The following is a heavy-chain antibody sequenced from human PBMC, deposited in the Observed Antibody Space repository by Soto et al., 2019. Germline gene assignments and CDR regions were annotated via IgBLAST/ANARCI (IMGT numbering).Heavy chain of an antibody. D-gene: IGHD3-22*01. J-gene: IGHJ6*02. CDR1: GGTFSSYA. CDR2: IIPIFGTA. V-gene: IGHV1-69*13. Sequence: SVKVSCKASGGTFSSYAIGWVRQAPGQGLEWMGGIIPIFGTANYAQKFQGRVTITADESTSTAYMELSSLRSEDTAVYYCARDRLGYYYDSSGYLINYYYYYGMDVWGQGTTVTASS. CDR3: ARDRLGYYYDSSGYLINYYYYYGMDV.